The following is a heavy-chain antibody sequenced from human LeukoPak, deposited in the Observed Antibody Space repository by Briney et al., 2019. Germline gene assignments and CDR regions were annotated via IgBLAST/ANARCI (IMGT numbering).Heavy chain of an antibody. D-gene: IGHD2-2*01. CDR3: ARAHPHQFDIVVVPAAIPPEDWFDP. Sequence: PSETLSLTCTVSGGSISSGDYYWSWIRQPPGKGLEWIVYIYYSGSTYYNPSLKSRVTISVDTSKNQFSLKLSSVTAADTAVYYCARAHPHQFDIVVVPAAIPPEDWFDPWGQGTLVTVSS. CDR1: GGSISSGDYY. V-gene: IGHV4-30-4*08. CDR2: IYYSGST. J-gene: IGHJ5*02.